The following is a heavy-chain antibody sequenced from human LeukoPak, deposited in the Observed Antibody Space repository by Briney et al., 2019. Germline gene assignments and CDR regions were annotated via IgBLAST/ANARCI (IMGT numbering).Heavy chain of an antibody. Sequence: PSQTLSLTCTVSGGSISSGDYHWSWIRQPPGKGLEWIGYIYYSGSTYYNPSLKSRVTISVDTSKNQFSLKLSSVTAADTAVYYCARDRASPKAFDIWGQGTMVTVSS. J-gene: IGHJ3*02. V-gene: IGHV4-30-4*08. CDR2: IYYSGST. CDR1: GGSISSGDYH. CDR3: ARDRASPKAFDI. D-gene: IGHD3-10*01.